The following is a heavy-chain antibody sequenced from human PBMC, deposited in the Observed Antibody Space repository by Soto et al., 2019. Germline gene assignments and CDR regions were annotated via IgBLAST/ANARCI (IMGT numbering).Heavy chain of an antibody. D-gene: IGHD3-22*01. CDR1: GYTFTSYG. J-gene: IGHJ6*02. V-gene: IGHV1-18*01. CDR3: ASSYYYDSSGYSSLYYYYGMDV. CDR2: ISAYNGNT. Sequence: ASVKVSCKASGYTFTSYGINWVRQAPGQGLEWMGWISAYNGNTNYAQKLQGRVTMTTDTSTSTAYMELSSLRSEDTAVYYCASSYYYDSSGYSSLYYYYGMDVWG.